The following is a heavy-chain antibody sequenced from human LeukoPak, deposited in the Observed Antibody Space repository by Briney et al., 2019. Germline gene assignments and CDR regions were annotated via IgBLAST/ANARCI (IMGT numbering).Heavy chain of an antibody. CDR2: INPSGGST. CDR3: ARDSRVSGCSSTSCYKNWFDP. J-gene: IGHJ5*02. Sequence: VASVKVSCKASGYTLTSYYMHWVRQAPGQGLEWMGIINPSGGSTSYAQKFQGRVTMTRDTSTSTVYMELSSLRSEDTAVYYCARDSRVSGCSSTSCYKNWFDPWGQGTLVTVSS. V-gene: IGHV1-46*01. CDR1: GYTLTSYY. D-gene: IGHD2-2*01.